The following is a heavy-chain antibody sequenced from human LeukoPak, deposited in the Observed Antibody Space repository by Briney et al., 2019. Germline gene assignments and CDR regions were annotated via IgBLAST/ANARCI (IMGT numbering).Heavy chain of an antibody. CDR3: ARGLVGDILTGYYNSPDFDY. V-gene: IGHV4-34*01. Sequence: SETLSLTCAVYGGSFSGYYWSWLRQPPGKGLEWIGEINHSGSTNYNPSLKSRVTISVDTSKNQFSLKLSSVTAADTAVYYCARGLVGDILTGYYNSPDFDYWGQGTLVTVSS. J-gene: IGHJ4*02. D-gene: IGHD3-9*01. CDR1: GGSFSGYY. CDR2: INHSGST.